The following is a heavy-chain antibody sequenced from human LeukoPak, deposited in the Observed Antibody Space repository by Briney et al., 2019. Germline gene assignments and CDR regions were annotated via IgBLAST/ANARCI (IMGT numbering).Heavy chain of an antibody. CDR1: GYTFTSYG. Sequence: ASVKVSCKASGYTFTSYGISWVRQAPGQGLEWMGWISAYNGNTNYAQKLQGRVTMATDTSTSTAYMELRSLRSDDTAVYYCARSVAPAAIYWFDPWGQGTLVTVSS. D-gene: IGHD2-2*01. CDR2: ISAYNGNT. V-gene: IGHV1-18*01. CDR3: ARSVAPAAIYWFDP. J-gene: IGHJ5*02.